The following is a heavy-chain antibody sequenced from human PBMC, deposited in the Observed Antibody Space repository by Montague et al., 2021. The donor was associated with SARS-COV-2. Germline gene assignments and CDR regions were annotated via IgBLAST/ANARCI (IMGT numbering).Heavy chain of an antibody. D-gene: IGHD2-8*01. CDR1: GGSISSGGYY. CDR3: ARGEGVMVYVYGMDV. CDR2: IYYSGST. J-gene: IGHJ6*02. V-gene: IGHV4-31*03. Sequence: TLSLTCTVSGGSISSGGYYWSWIRQHPGKGLEWIGYIYYSGSTNYNSSLKSRLTISVDTSKNQFSLKLSSVTAADTAVYYCARGEGVMVYVYGMDVWGQGTTVTVSS.